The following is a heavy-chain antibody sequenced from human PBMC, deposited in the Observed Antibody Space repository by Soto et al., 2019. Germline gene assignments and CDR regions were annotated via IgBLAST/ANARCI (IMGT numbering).Heavy chain of an antibody. V-gene: IGHV1-46*01. Sequence: AASVKVSCKASGYTFTSYYMHWVRQAPGQGLEWMGIVNPSGGSTSYAQKFQGRVTMTRDTSTSTVYMELSSLRSEDTAVYYCARGQYCSGGSCYVPFDYWGQGTLVTVSS. J-gene: IGHJ4*02. CDR2: VNPSGGST. D-gene: IGHD2-15*01. CDR3: ARGQYCSGGSCYVPFDY. CDR1: GYTFTSYY.